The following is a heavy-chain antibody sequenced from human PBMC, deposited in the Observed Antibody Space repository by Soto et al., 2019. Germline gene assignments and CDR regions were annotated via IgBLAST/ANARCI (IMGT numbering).Heavy chain of an antibody. J-gene: IGHJ6*02. Sequence: GASVKVSCKASGFTFTSSAVQWVRQARGQRLEWIGWIVVGSGNTNYAQKFQERVTITRDMSTSTAYMELSSLRSEDTAVYYCAAIQGYSYGYDYYGMDVWGQGTTVTVSS. D-gene: IGHD5-18*01. V-gene: IGHV1-58*01. CDR1: GFTFTSSA. CDR3: AAIQGYSYGYDYYGMDV. CDR2: IVVGSGNT.